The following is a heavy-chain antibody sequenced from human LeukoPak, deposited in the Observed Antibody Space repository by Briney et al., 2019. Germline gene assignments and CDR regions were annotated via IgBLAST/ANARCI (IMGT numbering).Heavy chain of an antibody. Sequence: GGSLRLSCTTSGFAFSNYAMNWVRRAPGKGPEWVSGISGFNTYYADSVKGRFTIFRDNSKNVLYLQMDRLRAEDTAVYSCAKDVCTSPRCLLYFDSWGQGTLVTVSS. CDR2: ISGFNT. V-gene: IGHV3-23*01. J-gene: IGHJ4*02. D-gene: IGHD2-8*01. CDR3: AKDVCTSPRCLLYFDS. CDR1: GFAFSNYA.